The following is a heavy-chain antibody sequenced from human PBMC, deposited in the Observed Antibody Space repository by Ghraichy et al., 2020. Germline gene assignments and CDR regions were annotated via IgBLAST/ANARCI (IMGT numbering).Heavy chain of an antibody. CDR1: GFTFSSYA. V-gene: IGHV3-23*01. J-gene: IGHJ2*01. Sequence: GGSLRLSCAASGFTFSSYAMTWVRQAPGKGLEWVSAVSGSGGGTYYADSVKGRFTISRDNSKNPLYLQMNSLRAEDTAVYYCAKPTADRGWYFDLWGRGTLVTVSS. CDR3: AKPTADRGWYFDL. CDR2: VSGSGGGT. D-gene: IGHD1-1*01.